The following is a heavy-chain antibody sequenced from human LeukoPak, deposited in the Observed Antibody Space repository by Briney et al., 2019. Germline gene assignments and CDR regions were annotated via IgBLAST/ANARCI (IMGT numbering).Heavy chain of an antibody. CDR3: ARVRDGYNSFYFDY. D-gene: IGHD5-24*01. J-gene: IGHJ4*02. CDR1: GGTFSSYA. V-gene: IGHV1-69*05. Sequence: ASVKVSCKASGGTFSSYAISWVRQAPGQGLEWMGGIIPIFGTANYAQKFQGRVTITTDESTSTAYMELSSLRPEDTAVYYCARVRDGYNSFYFDYWGQGTLVTVSS. CDR2: IIPIFGTA.